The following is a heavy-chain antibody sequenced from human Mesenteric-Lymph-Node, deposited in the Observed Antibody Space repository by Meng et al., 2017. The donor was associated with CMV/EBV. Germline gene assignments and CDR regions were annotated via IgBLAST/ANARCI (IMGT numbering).Heavy chain of an antibody. J-gene: IGHJ4*02. D-gene: IGHD3-10*01. Sequence: STFTSYAMHWVRQAPGQRLEWMGWINASNGNTRYSQKFQGRVTITRDTSASTAYMELSSLRSEDTAVYYCARGHYYGSGSYAYYFDYWGQGTLVTVSS. V-gene: IGHV1-3*01. CDR2: INASNGNT. CDR3: ARGHYYGSGSYAYYFDY. CDR1: STFTSYA.